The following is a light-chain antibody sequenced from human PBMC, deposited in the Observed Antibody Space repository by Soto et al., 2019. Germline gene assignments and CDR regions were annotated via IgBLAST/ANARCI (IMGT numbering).Light chain of an antibody. CDR2: SNN. CDR1: SSNIGSYT. J-gene: IGLJ3*02. Sequence: QAVVTQPPSASGTPGQRVAISCSGSSSNIGSYTVNWYQQLPGTAPKLLIYSNNQRPSGVPDRFSGSKSGTSASLAISGLQSEDEADYYCATWDDSLNGVFGGGTKLTVL. CDR3: ATWDDSLNGV. V-gene: IGLV1-44*01.